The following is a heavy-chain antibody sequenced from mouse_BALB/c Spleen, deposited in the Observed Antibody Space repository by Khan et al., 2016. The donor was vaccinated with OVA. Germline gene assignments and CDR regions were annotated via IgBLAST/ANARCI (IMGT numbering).Heavy chain of an antibody. V-gene: IGHV5-4*02. D-gene: IGHD1-1*02. CDR2: ISDGGSYT. CDR3: GRAGYGGFAY. CDR1: GFTFSDYY. J-gene: IGHJ3*01. Sequence: EVELVESGGGLVKPGGSLKLSCAASGFTFSDYYMYWVRQTPEKRLEWVATISDGGSYTYYPDSVKGRFTISRDNAKNNLYLQMSSLKSEDTATYYCGRAGYGGFAYWGQGTLVTVSA.